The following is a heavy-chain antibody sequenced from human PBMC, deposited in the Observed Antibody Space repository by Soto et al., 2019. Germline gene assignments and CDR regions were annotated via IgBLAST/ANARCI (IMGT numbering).Heavy chain of an antibody. CDR1: GITFSTYS. V-gene: IGHV3-21*01. CDR2: ISRSSDHR. J-gene: IGHJ4*02. CDR3: AREFEGGWDFDY. D-gene: IGHD6-19*01. Sequence: ESGGGLVKPGGSLRLSCAASGITFSTYSMTWVRQAPGKGLEWVSSISRSSDHRYYADSVKGRFTISRDNAQNSLYLQMNSLRTEDTAVYSCAREFEGGWDFDYWGQGTLVTVSS.